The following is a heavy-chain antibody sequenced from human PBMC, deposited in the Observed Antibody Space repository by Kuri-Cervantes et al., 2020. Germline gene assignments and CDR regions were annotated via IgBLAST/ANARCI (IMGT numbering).Heavy chain of an antibody. J-gene: IGHJ6*03. D-gene: IGHD2-2*01. Sequence: SETLSLTCTVSGGSISSSSYYWGWIRQPPGRGLEWIGSVYYSGSTYYNPSLNSRVTMSVDTSKNQFSLKLSSVTAADTAVYYCARTGYCSSTSCYVRAYYYYYMDVWGKGTTVTVSS. V-gene: IGHV4-39*01. CDR3: ARTGYCSSTSCYVRAYYYYYMDV. CDR2: VYYSGST. CDR1: GGSISSSSYY.